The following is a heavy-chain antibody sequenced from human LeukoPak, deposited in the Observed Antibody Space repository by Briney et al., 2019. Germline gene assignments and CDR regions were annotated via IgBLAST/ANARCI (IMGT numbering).Heavy chain of an antibody. CDR1: GYTFTGYY. J-gene: IGHJ4*02. CDR2: INPNSGGT. CDR3: ARGSAVIAAAGGY. V-gene: IGHV1-2*02. Sequence: VASVKVSCKASGYTFTGYYMHWVRQAPGQGLEWMGWINPNSGGTNYAQKFQGRVTMTRDTSISTAYMELSRLRSDDTAVYYCARGSAVIAAAGGYWGQGTLVTVSS. D-gene: IGHD6-13*01.